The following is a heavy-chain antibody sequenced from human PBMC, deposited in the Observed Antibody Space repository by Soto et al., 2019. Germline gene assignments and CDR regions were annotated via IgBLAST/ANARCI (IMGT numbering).Heavy chain of an antibody. D-gene: IGHD2-2*01. V-gene: IGHV1-18*04. CDR2: ISLYNGNT. CDR1: DFSFTSHG. CDR3: AIYHLELFRFDY. Sequence: AAVKVSCKAYDFSFTSHGISWLLQAPGQGLEWMGWISLYNGNTNYAQQFQGRVTMTTDTSTSTAYMELRSLRSDDTAMYFCAIYHLELFRFDYWGQGTLVTVSS. J-gene: IGHJ4*02.